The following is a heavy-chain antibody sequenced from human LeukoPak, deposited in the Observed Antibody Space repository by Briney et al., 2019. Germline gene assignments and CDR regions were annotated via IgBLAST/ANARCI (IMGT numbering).Heavy chain of an antibody. Sequence: GGSLRLSCAASGFTFSSYGMHWVRQAPGKGLEWVAVIWYDGSNKYYADSVKGRFTISRDNSKNTLYLQMNSLRAEDTAVYSCARGVLRYFDWSPSDDAFDIWGQGTMVTVSS. J-gene: IGHJ3*02. CDR1: GFTFSSYG. CDR3: ARGVLRYFDWSPSDDAFDI. D-gene: IGHD3-9*01. CDR2: IWYDGSNK. V-gene: IGHV3-33*01.